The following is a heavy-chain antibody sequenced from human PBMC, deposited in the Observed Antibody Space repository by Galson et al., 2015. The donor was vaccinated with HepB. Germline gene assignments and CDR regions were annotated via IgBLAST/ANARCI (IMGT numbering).Heavy chain of an antibody. V-gene: IGHV3-7*03. J-gene: IGHJ4*02. CDR3: ARESVTTSPYFDY. Sequence: SLRLSCAASGFTFSSYWMSWVRQAPGKGLEWVANIKQDGSEKYYVDSVKGRFTISRDNAKNSLYLQMNSLRAEDTAVYYCARESVTTSPYFDYWGQGTLVTVSS. CDR1: GFTFSSYW. CDR2: IKQDGSEK. D-gene: IGHD4-17*01.